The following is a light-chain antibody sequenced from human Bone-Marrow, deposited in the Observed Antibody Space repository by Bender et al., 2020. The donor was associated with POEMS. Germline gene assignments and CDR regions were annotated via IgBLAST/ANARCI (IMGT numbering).Light chain of an antibody. Sequence: QSVLTQPPSVSGTPGQRVTISCPGSSSNIGSNTVNWFQQLPGTAPKLLIYSSHRRPSGIPDRFSGSRSGTSASLAISGLQSEDEADYYCAVWDDSLNGWVFGGGTKLTVL. V-gene: IGLV1-44*01. CDR3: AVWDDSLNGWV. J-gene: IGLJ3*02. CDR1: SSNIGSNT. CDR2: SSH.